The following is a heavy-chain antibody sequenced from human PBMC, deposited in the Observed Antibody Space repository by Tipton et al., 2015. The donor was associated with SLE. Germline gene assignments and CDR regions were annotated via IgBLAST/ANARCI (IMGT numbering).Heavy chain of an antibody. V-gene: IGHV4-34*01. D-gene: IGHD4-17*01. J-gene: IGHJ4*02. CDR1: GGSFSGYY. CDR3: AREGSTVTTNFDY. CDR2: INHSGST. Sequence: TLSLTCAVYGGSFSGYYWSWIRQPPGKGLEWIGEINHSGSTNYNPSLKSRVTISVDTSKNQFSLKLSSVTAADTAVYYCAREGSTVTTNFDYWGQGTLVTVSS.